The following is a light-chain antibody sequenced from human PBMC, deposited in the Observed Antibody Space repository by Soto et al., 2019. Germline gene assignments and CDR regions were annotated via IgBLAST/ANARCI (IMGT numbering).Light chain of an antibody. CDR3: QQYGSSPT. J-gene: IGKJ3*01. Sequence: EIVLTQSPGTLSLSPWERATLSCRASQSVSSSYLAWYQQKPGQAPRLLIYGASSRATGIPDRFSGSGSGTDFTLTISRLEPEDFAVYYCQQYGSSPTFGPGTKVIS. CDR2: GAS. V-gene: IGKV3-20*01. CDR1: QSVSSSY.